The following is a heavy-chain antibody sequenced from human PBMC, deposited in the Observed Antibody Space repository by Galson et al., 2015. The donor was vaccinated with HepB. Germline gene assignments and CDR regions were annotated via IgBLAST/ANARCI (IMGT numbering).Heavy chain of an antibody. CDR2: ISYDGSNK. D-gene: IGHD6-19*01. V-gene: IGHV3-30*04. CDR3: ARDTNTDPGSGIAVAGIGYFDY. Sequence: SLRLSCAASGFTFSSYAMHWVRQAPGKGLEWVAVISYDGSNKYYADSVKGRFTISRDNSKNTLYLQMNSLRAEDTAVYYCARDTNTDPGSGIAVAGIGYFDYWGQGTLVTVSS. CDR1: GFTFSSYA. J-gene: IGHJ4*02.